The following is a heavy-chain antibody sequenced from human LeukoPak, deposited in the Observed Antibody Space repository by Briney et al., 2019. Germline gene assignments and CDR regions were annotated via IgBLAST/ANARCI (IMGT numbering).Heavy chain of an antibody. CDR1: GYTFTSYG. CDR2: ISAYNGNT. J-gene: IGHJ4*02. D-gene: IGHD6-13*01. V-gene: IGHV1-18*01. Sequence: ASVKVSCKASGYTFTSYGISWVRQAPGQGLEWMGWISAYNGNTNYAQKLQGRVTMTTDTSTSTAYMELRSLRSDDTAVYYRARVIAAAGTSDYWGQGTLVTVSS. CDR3: ARVIAAAGTSDY.